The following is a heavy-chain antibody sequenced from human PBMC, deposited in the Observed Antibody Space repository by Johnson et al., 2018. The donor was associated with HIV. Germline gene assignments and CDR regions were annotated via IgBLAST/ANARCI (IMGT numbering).Heavy chain of an antibody. CDR2: INWNGGST. CDR1: GFTFNDYG. Sequence: VQLVESGGGVVRPGGSLRLSCAASGFTFNDYGMTWVRQAPGKGLEWVSGINWNGGSTGYADSVKGRFTISRVNATNSLYLQMNSLTTEDTAIYYCVRGSLTDDSFADWGQGTMVLVSS. D-gene: IGHD2-8*01. J-gene: IGHJ3*01. CDR3: VRGSLTDDSFAD. V-gene: IGHV3-20*04.